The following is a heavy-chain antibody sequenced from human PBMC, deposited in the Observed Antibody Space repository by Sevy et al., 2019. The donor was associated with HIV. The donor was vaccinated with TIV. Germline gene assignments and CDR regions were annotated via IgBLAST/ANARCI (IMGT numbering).Heavy chain of an antibody. J-gene: IGHJ6*02. D-gene: IGHD6-6*01. CDR3: ARATKYSSSSDDYYGMDV. CDR1: GYTFTSYG. V-gene: IGHV1-18*01. CDR2: ISAYNGNT. Sequence: ASVKVSCKASGYTFTSYGISWVRQAPGQGLEWMGWISAYNGNTNYAQKLQGRVTMTTDTSTSTAYMELRSLRSDDTAVYYCARATKYSSSSDDYYGMDVWGQRTTVTVSS.